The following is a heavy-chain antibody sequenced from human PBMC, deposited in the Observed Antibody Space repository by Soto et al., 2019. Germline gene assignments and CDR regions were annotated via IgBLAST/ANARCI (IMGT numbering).Heavy chain of an antibody. CDR3: VRDPGHSNVILEY. CDR1: GFTLSNYV. J-gene: IGHJ4*02. D-gene: IGHD4-4*01. CDR2: INTDGTGT. V-gene: IGHV3-74*01. Sequence: TGGSLRLSCAVSGFTLSNYVMHWVRQAPGKGLVWVSRINTDGTGTTYADSVKGRFTVSRDNAKNTIYLQMNSLRAEDTAVYYCVRDPGHSNVILEYWGQGSLVTVSS.